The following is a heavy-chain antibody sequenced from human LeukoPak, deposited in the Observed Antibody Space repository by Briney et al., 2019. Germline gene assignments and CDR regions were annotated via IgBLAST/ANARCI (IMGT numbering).Heavy chain of an antibody. D-gene: IGHD5-24*01. J-gene: IGHJ6*02. CDR1: GYTFTSYY. V-gene: IGHV1-46*01. CDR3: ASVYKNGMDV. CDR2: INPSGDTT. Sequence: GASVKVSCKASGYTFTSYYMHWVRQAPGQGLEWMAIINPSGDTTSHAQKFQGRVTMTRDTSASTVYMELSSLRSEDTAVYYCASVYKNGMDVWGQGTTVTVSS.